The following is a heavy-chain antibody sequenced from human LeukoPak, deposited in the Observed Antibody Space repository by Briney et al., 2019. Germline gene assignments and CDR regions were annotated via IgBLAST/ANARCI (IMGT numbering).Heavy chain of an antibody. CDR3: AKDLCSGGSCRRYFDY. CDR2: IVGNGGSR. J-gene: IGHJ4*02. V-gene: IGHV3-23*01. D-gene: IGHD2-15*01. CDR1: GFTFSSYA. Sequence: GGSLRLSCVASGFTFSSYAMSWVRQAPGKGLEWVSAIVGNGGSRYYADSVKGRFTISRDDSKNTLYLQMSSLRTEDTAAYYCAKDLCSGGSCRRYFDYWGQGTLVTVSS.